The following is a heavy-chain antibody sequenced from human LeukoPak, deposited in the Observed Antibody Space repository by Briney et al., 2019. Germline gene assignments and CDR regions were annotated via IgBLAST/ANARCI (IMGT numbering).Heavy chain of an antibody. D-gene: IGHD3-3*01. CDR2: ISSSSSYI. Sequence: GGSLRLSCAASGFTFSSHSMNWVRQAPGKGLEWVSSISSSSSYIYYADSVKGRFTISRDNAKNSLYLQMNSLRAEDTAVYYCAREARGGEYDFWSGPDYWGQGTLVTVSS. CDR3: AREARGGEYDFWSGPDY. CDR1: GFTFSSHS. J-gene: IGHJ4*02. V-gene: IGHV3-21*01.